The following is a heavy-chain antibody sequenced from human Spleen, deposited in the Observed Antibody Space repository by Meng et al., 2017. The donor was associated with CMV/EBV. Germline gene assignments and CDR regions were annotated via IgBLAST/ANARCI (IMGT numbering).Heavy chain of an antibody. CDR1: GYTFTGYY. CDR2: INPNSGGT. V-gene: IGHV1-2*02. CDR3: ARGDYYDSRGGNWFDP. D-gene: IGHD3-22*01. J-gene: IGHJ5*02. Sequence: ASVKVSCKASGYTFTGYYMHWVRQAPGQGLEWMGWINPNSGGTNYAQKFQGRVTMTRDTSISTAYMELSRLRSDDTAVYYCARGDYYDSRGGNWFDPWGQGTLVTVS.